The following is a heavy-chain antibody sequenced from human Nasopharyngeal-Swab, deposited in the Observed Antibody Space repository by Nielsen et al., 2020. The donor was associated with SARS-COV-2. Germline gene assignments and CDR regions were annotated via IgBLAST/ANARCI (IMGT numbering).Heavy chain of an antibody. CDR2: IYSGGST. CDR1: GFTVSSNY. Sequence: GESLKISCAASGFTVSSNYMSWVRQAPGKGLEWVSVIYSGGSTYYADSVKGRFTISRDNSKNTLYLQMNSLRAEDTAVYYCAKVAGYSYGYPPDYWGQGTLVTVSS. D-gene: IGHD5-18*01. CDR3: AKVAGYSYGYPPDY. J-gene: IGHJ4*02. V-gene: IGHV3-53*01.